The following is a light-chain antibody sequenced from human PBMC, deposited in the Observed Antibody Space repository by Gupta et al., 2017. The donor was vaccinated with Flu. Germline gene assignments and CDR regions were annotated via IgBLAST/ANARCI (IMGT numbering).Light chain of an antibody. CDR1: QGISSY. CDR2: AES. V-gene: IGKV1-8*01. Sequence: AIRMTQSTSSFSASTGDRVTITCRASQGISSYLAWYQQKTGKAPKLLIYAESTLQSGGPSRFSGSGSGTECMRTISCLKSEEFATYYCQKYYMYFRTFGGGTKVEIK. CDR3: QKYYMYFRT. J-gene: IGKJ4*02.